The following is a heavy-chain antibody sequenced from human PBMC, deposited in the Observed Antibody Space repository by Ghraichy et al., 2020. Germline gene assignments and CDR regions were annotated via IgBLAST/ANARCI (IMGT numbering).Heavy chain of an antibody. J-gene: IGHJ4*02. D-gene: IGHD4-17*01. CDR3: AKDWDYGDYVGGFDY. CDR1: GFTFSSYG. Sequence: GGSLRLSCAASGFTFSSYGMHWVRQAPGKGLEWVAVISYDGSNKYYADSVKGRFTISRDNSKNTLYLQMNSLRAEDTAVYYCAKDWDYGDYVGGFDYWGQGTLVTVSS. V-gene: IGHV3-30*18. CDR2: ISYDGSNK.